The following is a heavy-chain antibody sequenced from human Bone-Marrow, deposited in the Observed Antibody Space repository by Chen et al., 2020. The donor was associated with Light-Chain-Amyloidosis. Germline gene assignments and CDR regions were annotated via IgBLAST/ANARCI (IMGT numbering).Heavy chain of an antibody. V-gene: IGHV5-51*01. CDR2: IYPDDSDA. D-gene: IGHD5-12*01. J-gene: IGHJ4*02. CDR3: ARRRDRYDFDY. Sequence: EVQLEQSGPEVKKPGESLKISCKGSGYTFPNYWIGWVRQMPGKGLEWMGVIYPDDSDARYSPSFEGPVTMSADKSITTAYLQWRRLTASDPAMYYCARRRDRYDFDYWGQGTLVTVSS. CDR1: GYTFPNYW.